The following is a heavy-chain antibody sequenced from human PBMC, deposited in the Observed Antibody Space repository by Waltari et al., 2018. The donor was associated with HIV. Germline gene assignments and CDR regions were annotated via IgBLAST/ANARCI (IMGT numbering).Heavy chain of an antibody. J-gene: IGHJ4*02. CDR3: ARVIAAAGLRFDS. CDR2: TYYSGRT. CDR1: GHAVSSGSFY. D-gene: IGHD6-13*01. Sequence: QVQLQESGPGLVKPSETLSLTCTVPGHAVSSGSFYWSWMRQPPGKGLEWLGNTYYSGRTSYNPSLKRRVTISIDASKNQFSLKLRSVTAADTAVYYCARVIAAAGLRFDSWGQGTLVTVSS. V-gene: IGHV4-61*01.